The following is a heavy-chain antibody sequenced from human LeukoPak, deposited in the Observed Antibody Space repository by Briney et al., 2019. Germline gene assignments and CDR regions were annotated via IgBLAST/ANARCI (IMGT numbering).Heavy chain of an antibody. V-gene: IGHV1-69*05. CDR1: GGTFSSYA. D-gene: IGHD3-22*01. CDR3: ARDVPREYYYDSSGHWGY. CDR2: IIPIFGTA. J-gene: IGHJ4*01. Sequence: ASVKVSCKASGGTFSSYAISWVRQAPGQGLEWMGRIIPIFGTANYAQKFQGRVTITTDESTSTAYMELSSLRSEDTAVYYCARDVPREYYYDSSGHWGYWGQGTLVTVSS.